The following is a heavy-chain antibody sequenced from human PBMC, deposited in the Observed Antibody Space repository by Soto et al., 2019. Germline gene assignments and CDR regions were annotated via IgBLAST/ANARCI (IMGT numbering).Heavy chain of an antibody. CDR2: MFYFEST. Sequence: SETLSLTCTVFGGSFSSSSHYWGWIRQPPGKGLEWLGTMFYFESTYYYTSLESRVTISVDPSKNQFSLKLTSVTAADAAVYICVGGYPWVGFDYWGQGTLVTVSS. D-gene: IGHD3-22*01. CDR1: GGSFSSSSHY. J-gene: IGHJ4*02. V-gene: IGHV4-39*01. CDR3: VGGYPWVGFDY.